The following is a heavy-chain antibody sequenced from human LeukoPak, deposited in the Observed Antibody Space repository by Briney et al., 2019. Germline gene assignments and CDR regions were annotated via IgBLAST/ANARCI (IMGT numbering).Heavy chain of an antibody. CDR3: AKVPLGFD. CDR2: ISGGGGST. D-gene: IGHD3-3*01. V-gene: IGHV3-23*01. CDR1: GFTFNSYA. J-gene: IGHJ4*02. Sequence: GGSLRLSCAASGFTFNSYAMNWVRQAPGKGLEWVSTISGGGGSTYYADSVKGRFTISRDNSKNTLYLQMNSLRAEDTAVYYCAKVPLGFDWGQGTLVTVSS.